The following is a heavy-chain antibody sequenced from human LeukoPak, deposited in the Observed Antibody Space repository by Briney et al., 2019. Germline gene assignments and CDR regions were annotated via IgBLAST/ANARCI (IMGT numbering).Heavy chain of an antibody. J-gene: IGHJ4*02. V-gene: IGHV3-7*03. CDR1: GFTFSGYW. CDR3: AKYDSGYSLDY. D-gene: IGHD4-23*01. CDR2: IQRDGSDK. Sequence: GGSLGLSCVASGFTFSGYWMSWVRQAPGKGLEWVAKIQRDGSDKEYVDSVKGRFGISRDNAKNSLFLQMNSLRAEDTAIYFCAKYDSGYSLDYWGQGTLVIVSS.